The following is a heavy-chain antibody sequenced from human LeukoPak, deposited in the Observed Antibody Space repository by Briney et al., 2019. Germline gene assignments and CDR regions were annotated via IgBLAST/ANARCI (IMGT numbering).Heavy chain of an antibody. J-gene: IGHJ6*03. CDR2: INHSGST. D-gene: IGHD3-10*01. CDR3: ARHNPYGSGSYHYYYYMDV. V-gene: IGHV4-34*01. CDR1: IGSFSGYD. Sequence: SETLSLTCAVYIGSFSGYDWTWIRQPPGKGLEWIGEINHSGSTNYNPSLKSRVTISVDTSKNQFSLKLSSVTAADTAVYYCARHNPYGSGSYHYYYYMDVWGKGTTVTVSS.